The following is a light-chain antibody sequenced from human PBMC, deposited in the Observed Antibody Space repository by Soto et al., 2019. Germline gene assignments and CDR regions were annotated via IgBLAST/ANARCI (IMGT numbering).Light chain of an antibody. CDR2: DAS. J-gene: IGKJ4*01. CDR3: QQYDNLPLT. CDR1: QDISNY. V-gene: IGKV1-33*01. Sequence: DIQMTQSPSSLSASVGDRVTITCQASQDISNYLNWYQQKPGKAPKLLIYDASYLETGVPSRFSGGGSGTDFTFTISSLQPEDIATYYCQQYDNLPLTFGGGTKVDI.